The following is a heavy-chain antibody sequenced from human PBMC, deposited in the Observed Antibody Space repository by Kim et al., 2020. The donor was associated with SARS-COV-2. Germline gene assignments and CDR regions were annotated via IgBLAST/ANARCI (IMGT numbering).Heavy chain of an antibody. J-gene: IGHJ5*02. V-gene: IGHV1-69*13. CDR3: ARDRGFGALLYGWLDP. CDR1: GGTFSSYA. D-gene: IGHD3-10*01. CDR2: IIPIFGTA. Sequence: SVKVSCKASGGTFSSYAISWVRQAPGQGLEWTGGIIPIFGTANYAQKFQGRVTITADESTSTAYMELSSLRSEDKAVYYCARDRGFGALLYGWLDPWGQ.